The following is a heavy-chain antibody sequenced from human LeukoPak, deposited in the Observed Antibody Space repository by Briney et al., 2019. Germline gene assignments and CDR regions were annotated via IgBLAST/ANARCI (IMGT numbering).Heavy chain of an antibody. CDR3: ARGVYDSSGWYP. Sequence: PSETLSLTCTVSGGSISTYYWSWIRQPPGKGLEWIGYIYYSGSTNYNPSLKSRVTISVDTSKNQFSLKLSSVTAADTAVYYCARGVYDSSGWYPWGQGTLVTVSS. J-gene: IGHJ5*02. CDR1: GGSISTYY. D-gene: IGHD6-19*01. CDR2: IYYSGST. V-gene: IGHV4-59*01.